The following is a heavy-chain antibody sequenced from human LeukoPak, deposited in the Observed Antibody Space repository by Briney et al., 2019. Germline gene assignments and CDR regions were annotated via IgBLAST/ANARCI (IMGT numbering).Heavy chain of an antibody. CDR1: GGSFSGYY. CDR2: INHSGST. CDR3: ARGGGSGWYLWFDP. V-gene: IGHV4-34*01. D-gene: IGHD6-19*01. Sequence: SETLSLTCAVYGGSFSGYYWSWIRQPPGKGLEWIGKINHSGSTNYNPSLKSRVTISVDTSKNQFSLKLSSVTAADTAVYYCARGGGSGWYLWFDPWGQGTLVTVSS. J-gene: IGHJ5*02.